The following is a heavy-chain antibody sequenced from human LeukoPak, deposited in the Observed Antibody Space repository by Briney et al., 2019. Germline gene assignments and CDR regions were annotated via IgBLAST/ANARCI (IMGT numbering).Heavy chain of an antibody. CDR1: GVSISSSSYY. D-gene: IGHD3-22*01. CDR3: ARRYFYDSGGYYYYFDY. J-gene: IGHJ4*02. Sequence: SETLSLTCTVSGVSISSSSYYWGWIRQPPGKGLEWIGSIYYSGSTYYNPSLKSRVTISVDTSKNQFSLKLSSVTAADTAVYYCARRYFYDSGGYYYYFDYWGQGTLVTVSS. V-gene: IGHV4-39*01. CDR2: IYYSGST.